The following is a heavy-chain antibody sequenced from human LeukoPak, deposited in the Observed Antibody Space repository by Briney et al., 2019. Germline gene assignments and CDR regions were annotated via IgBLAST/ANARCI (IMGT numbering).Heavy chain of an antibody. CDR1: GGTFSSYA. CDR2: IIPIFGTA. D-gene: IGHD3-10*01. J-gene: IGHJ4*02. V-gene: IGHV1-69*13. Sequence: GASVKVSCKASGGTFSSYAISWVRQVPGQGLEWMGGIIPIFGTANYAQKFQGRVTITADESTSTAYMELSSLRSEDTAVYYCAREVRGVLDYWGQGTLVTVSS. CDR3: AREVRGVLDY.